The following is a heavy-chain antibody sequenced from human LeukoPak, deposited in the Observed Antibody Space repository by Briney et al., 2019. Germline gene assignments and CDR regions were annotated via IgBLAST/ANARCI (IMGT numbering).Heavy chain of an antibody. V-gene: IGHV1-8*01. CDR3: ARSGYYDYVWGSYRVFDY. CDR2: MNPNSGNT. D-gene: IGHD3-16*01. J-gene: IGHJ4*02. Sequence: ASVKVSCKASGYTFTSYDINWVRQATGQGLEWMGWMNPNSGNTGYAQKFQGRVTMTRNTSISTAYMELSSLRSEDTAVYYCARSGYYDYVWGSYRVFDYWGQGTLVTVSS. CDR1: GYTFTSYD.